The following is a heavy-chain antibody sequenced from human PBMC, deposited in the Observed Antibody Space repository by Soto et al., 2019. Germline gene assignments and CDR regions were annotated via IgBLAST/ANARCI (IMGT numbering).Heavy chain of an antibody. J-gene: IGHJ5*02. V-gene: IGHV1-2*04. CDR3: ARAPRSSYSSGWSWFDP. CDR2: INPNSGGT. Sequence: ASVKVSCKASGYTFTGYYMRWVRQAPGQGLEWMGWINPNSGGTNYAQKFQGWVTMTRDTSISTAYMELSRLRSDDTAVYYCARAPRSSYSSGWSWFDPWGQGTLVTSPQ. D-gene: IGHD6-19*01. CDR1: GYTFTGYY.